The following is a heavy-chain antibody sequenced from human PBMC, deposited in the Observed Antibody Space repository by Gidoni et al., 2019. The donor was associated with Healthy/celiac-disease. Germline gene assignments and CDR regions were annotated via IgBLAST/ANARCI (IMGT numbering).Heavy chain of an antibody. D-gene: IGHD6-13*01. V-gene: IGHV4-34*01. Sequence: QVQLQQWGAGLLKPSETLSLTCAVYGWSFSGYYWSWIRQPPGKGLEWIGEINHSGSTNYNPSLKSRVTISVDTSKNQFSLKLSSVTAADTAVYYCARGRIPRRGGYNGMDVWGQGTTVTVSS. CDR3: ARGRIPRRGGYNGMDV. CDR2: INHSGST. CDR1: GWSFSGYY. J-gene: IGHJ6*02.